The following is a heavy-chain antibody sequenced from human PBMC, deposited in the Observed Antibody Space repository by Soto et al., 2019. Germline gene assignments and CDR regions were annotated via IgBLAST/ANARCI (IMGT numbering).Heavy chain of an antibody. D-gene: IGHD1-1*01. Sequence: QIQLVQSGGEVKKPGASVKVSSKASGYTLSNFGLSWGRQAPGQGIELMGWISHYNGNTNYAQKLQGRLTMTTDTSTSTGYMELRSLRSDDTAVYYCARDRLGVSVTGGGFDSWGQGTLVTVSS. CDR3: ARDRLGVSVTGGGFDS. J-gene: IGHJ4*02. CDR1: GYTLSNFG. CDR2: ISHYNGNT. V-gene: IGHV1-18*01.